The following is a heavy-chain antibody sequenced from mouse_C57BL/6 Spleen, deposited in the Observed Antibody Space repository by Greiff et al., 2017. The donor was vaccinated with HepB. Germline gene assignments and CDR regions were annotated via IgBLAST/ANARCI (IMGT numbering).Heavy chain of an antibody. CDR3: ARRSSTVVGDY. Sequence: VQLQQSGAELVMPGASVKLSCKASGYTFTSYWMHWVKQRPGQGLAGTGEMDLSDSYTNYNQKFKGKSTLTVDKSSSTAYMQLSSLTSEDSAVYYCARRSSTVVGDYWGQGTTLTVSS. CDR1: GYTFTSYW. J-gene: IGHJ2*01. V-gene: IGHV1-69*01. CDR2: MDLSDSYT. D-gene: IGHD1-1*01.